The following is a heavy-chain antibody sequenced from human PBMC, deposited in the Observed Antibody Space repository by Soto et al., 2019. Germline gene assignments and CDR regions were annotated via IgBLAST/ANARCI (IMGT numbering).Heavy chain of an antibody. CDR1: GGSFSGYY. CDR3: ARGPSSMVRGVIKTRAPFDY. Sequence: PSETLSLTCAVYGGSFSGYYWSWIRQPPGKGLEWIGEINHSGSTSYNPSLKSRVTISVDTSKNQFSLKLRSVTAADTAVYYCARGPSSMVRGVIKTRAPFDYWGQGILVTVSS. D-gene: IGHD3-10*01. V-gene: IGHV4-34*01. J-gene: IGHJ4*02. CDR2: INHSGST.